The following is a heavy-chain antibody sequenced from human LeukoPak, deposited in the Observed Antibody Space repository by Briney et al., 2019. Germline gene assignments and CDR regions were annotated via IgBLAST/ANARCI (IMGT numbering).Heavy chain of an antibody. J-gene: IGHJ6*02. D-gene: IGHD4-23*01. Sequence: GGSLRLSCAASVFTFSSDGMHWVRQAPGKGLEGFSFTSYDVKDKHYQESVKGRITLSRDNSMNTLYLQLDSVTAEDTAVFYCAREEHGRILGDVWGQGTTVTVSS. V-gene: IGHV3-30*03. CDR2: TSYDVKDK. CDR3: AREEHGRILGDV. CDR1: VFTFSSDG.